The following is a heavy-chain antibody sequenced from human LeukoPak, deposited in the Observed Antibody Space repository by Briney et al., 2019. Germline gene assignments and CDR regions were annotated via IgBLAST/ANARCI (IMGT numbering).Heavy chain of an antibody. V-gene: IGHV4-61*01. CDR3: ERGRSYSFESDS. Sequence: SETLSLTCAASGVSINTCCYCWTSIRQPPGKGLEWIGYKYYSGSTRYNSSLRSRLTISLDSSKNQFSLRLTSVTAANTAVYYCERGRSYSFESDSWGPGTLVIVSS. D-gene: IGHD3-16*02. CDR2: KYYSGST. CDR1: GVSINTCCYC. J-gene: IGHJ4*02.